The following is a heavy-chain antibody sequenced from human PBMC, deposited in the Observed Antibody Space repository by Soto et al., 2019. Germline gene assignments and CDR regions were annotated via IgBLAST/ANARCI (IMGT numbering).Heavy chain of an antibody. Sequence: EVQLVESGGGLVQPGGSLRLSCAASGFTFSMYWMHWVRQAPGKGLLWVSRINGDGTDTTYADSVKGRFTISRDNAKNTVYLEMNGLRGEDTAVYYCAREVGRGSGSYYLDYWGQETLGTVAS. V-gene: IGHV3-74*03. CDR1: GFTFSMYW. CDR3: AREVGRGSGSYYLDY. J-gene: IGHJ4*02. CDR2: INGDGTDT. D-gene: IGHD3-16*01.